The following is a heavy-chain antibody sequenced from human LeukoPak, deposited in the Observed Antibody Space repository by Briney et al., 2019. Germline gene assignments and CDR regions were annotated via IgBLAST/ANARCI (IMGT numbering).Heavy chain of an antibody. D-gene: IGHD6-13*01. J-gene: IGHJ6*04. Sequence: EASVKVSCKASGGTLSSYAISWVRQAPGQGLEWMGGIIPIFGTANYAQKFQGRVTITADESTSTAYMELSSLRSEDTAVYYCARDRDSSSWPDYYYYGMDVWGKGTTVTVSS. CDR3: ARDRDSSSWPDYYYYGMDV. CDR2: IIPIFGTA. V-gene: IGHV1-69*13. CDR1: GGTLSSYA.